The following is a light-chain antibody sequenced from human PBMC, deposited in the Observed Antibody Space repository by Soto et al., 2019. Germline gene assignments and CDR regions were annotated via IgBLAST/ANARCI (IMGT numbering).Light chain of an antibody. V-gene: IGLV1-44*01. CDR2: SDN. CDR3: AAWDVSLVV. CDR1: SSNIGTNT. J-gene: IGLJ2*01. Sequence: QSVLTQPPSASGTPGQRVTISCSGSSSNIGTNTVIWYQQLPGAAPRLLIYSDNQRPSGVPDRFSGSKSVTSASLAICGLQSEDEADYYCAAWDVSLVVFGGGTKLTVL.